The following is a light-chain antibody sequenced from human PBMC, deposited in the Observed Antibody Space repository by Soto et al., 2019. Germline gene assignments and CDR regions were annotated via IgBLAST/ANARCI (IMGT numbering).Light chain of an antibody. CDR2: EGS. J-gene: IGLJ2*01. CDR3: CSYVGSSTLV. Sequence: QSALTQPASVSGSPGQSITISCTGTSSDFGGYNYVSWYQQHPGKAPKLMIYEGSKRPSGVSDRFSGSKSGNTASLTISGLQAEDEAVYYCCSYVGSSTLVFGGGTKLTVL. CDR1: SSDFGGYNY. V-gene: IGLV2-23*01.